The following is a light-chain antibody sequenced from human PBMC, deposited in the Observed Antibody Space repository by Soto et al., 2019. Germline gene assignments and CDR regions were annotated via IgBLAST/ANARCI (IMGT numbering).Light chain of an antibody. CDR3: QQRSNWIT. CDR2: TAS. CDR1: QNIKSN. V-gene: IGKV3-15*01. Sequence: DIVMTQSPVTLSVSPGESATLSCRASQNIKSNLSWYQQKPGQSPRLLIYTASTRASGIPARFSGSGSGTDFTLTISRLEPEDFAVYYCQQRSNWITFGQGTKV. J-gene: IGKJ1*01.